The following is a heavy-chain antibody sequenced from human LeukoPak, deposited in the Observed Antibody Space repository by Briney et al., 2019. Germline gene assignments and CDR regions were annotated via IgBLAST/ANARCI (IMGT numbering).Heavy chain of an antibody. CDR2: INPNSGDT. J-gene: IGHJ4*02. CDR1: GYSFTGYY. D-gene: IGHD3-9*01. CDR3: ARVSSFDWLYYFDY. V-gene: IGHV1-2*02. Sequence: ASVKVSCKASGYSFTGYYIHWVRQAPGQGLECMRWINPNSGDTNYAQKFQGRVTMTRDTSISTAYMELSRLRSDDTAIYYCARVSSFDWLYYFDYWGQGTLVTVSS.